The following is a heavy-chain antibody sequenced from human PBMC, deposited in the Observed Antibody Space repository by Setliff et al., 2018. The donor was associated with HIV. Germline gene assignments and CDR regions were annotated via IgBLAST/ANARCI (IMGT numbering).Heavy chain of an antibody. V-gene: IGHV1-69*13. CDR2: IIPIFGTA. J-gene: IGHJ3*02. D-gene: IGHD6-13*01. CDR1: GGTFSSYA. CDR3: ARAHSSSARDAFDI. Sequence: SVKVSCKASGGTFSSYAISWVRQAPGQGLEWMGGIIPIFGTANYAQKFQGRVTVTADESTSTAYMELSSLRSEDTAVYYCARAHSSSARDAFDIWGQGTMVTVSS.